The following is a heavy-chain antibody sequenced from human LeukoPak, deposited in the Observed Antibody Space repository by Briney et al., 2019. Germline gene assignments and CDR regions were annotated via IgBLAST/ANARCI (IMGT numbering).Heavy chain of an antibody. V-gene: IGHV2-70*11. D-gene: IGHD3-22*01. Sequence: SGPALVKPTQTLTLTCTFSGFSLSTSGMCVSWIRQPQGKALEWLARIDWDDDKYYSTSLKTRLTISKDTSKNQVVLTMTNMDPVDTATYYCARISYFFNSSGYYYYFDYWGQGTLVTVSS. CDR1: GFSLSTSGMC. CDR2: IDWDDDK. J-gene: IGHJ4*02. CDR3: ARISYFFNSSGYYYYFDY.